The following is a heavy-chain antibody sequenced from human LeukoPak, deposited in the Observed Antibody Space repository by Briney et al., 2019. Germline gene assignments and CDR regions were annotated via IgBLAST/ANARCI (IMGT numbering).Heavy chain of an antibody. Sequence: SETLSLTCTVSGGSISGFYWGWIRQPPGKGLEWIGLIYYSGSANYNPSLQSRVTMSVDTSKNQFSLKLSSVTAADTAVYYCARVYDSSGYPIGYWGQGTLVTVSS. D-gene: IGHD3-22*01. J-gene: IGHJ4*02. V-gene: IGHV4-59*01. CDR1: GGSISGFY. CDR2: IYYSGSA. CDR3: ARVYDSSGYPIGY.